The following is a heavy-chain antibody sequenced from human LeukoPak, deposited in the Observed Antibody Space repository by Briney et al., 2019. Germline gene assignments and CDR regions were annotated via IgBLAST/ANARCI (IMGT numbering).Heavy chain of an antibody. Sequence: GGSLRLSCAASGFTFDDYGMSWVRQAPGKGLEWVSGINWNGGSTGYADSVKGRFTISRDNAKNSLYLQMNSLRAEDTAVYYCARVYDFWSGSYYYYYMDVWGKGTTVTVSS. CDR3: ARVYDFWSGSYYYYYMDV. CDR1: GFTFDDYG. J-gene: IGHJ6*03. D-gene: IGHD3-3*01. CDR2: INWNGGST. V-gene: IGHV3-20*04.